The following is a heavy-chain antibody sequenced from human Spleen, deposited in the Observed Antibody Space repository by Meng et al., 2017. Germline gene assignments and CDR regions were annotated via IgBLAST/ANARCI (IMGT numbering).Heavy chain of an antibody. V-gene: IGHV1-18*01. Sequence: QVQLVQSGAEGKKPGYPVKVSCKASGYAFTSYGISWVRQAPGQGLEWMGWISAYNGNTNYAQKLQGRVTMTTDTSTSTAYMELRSLRSDDTAVYYCARAPLVGEPDAFQYFQHWGQGTLVTVSS. CDR3: ARAPLVGEPDAFQYFQH. D-gene: IGHD2-2*01. J-gene: IGHJ1*01. CDR2: ISAYNGNT. CDR1: GYAFTSYG.